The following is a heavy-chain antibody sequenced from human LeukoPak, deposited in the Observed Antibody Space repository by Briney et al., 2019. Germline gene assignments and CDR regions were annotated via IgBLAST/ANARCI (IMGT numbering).Heavy chain of an antibody. Sequence: ASVKVSCKASGYTFTSYAMNWVRQAPGQGLEWMGWINTNTGNPTYAQGFTGRFVFSLDTSVSTAYLQISSLKAEDTAVYYCAREGENYYDSSGYYLYWGQGTLVTVSS. CDR3: AREGENYYDSSGYYLY. J-gene: IGHJ4*02. CDR2: INTNTGNP. CDR1: GYTFTSYA. D-gene: IGHD3-22*01. V-gene: IGHV7-4-1*02.